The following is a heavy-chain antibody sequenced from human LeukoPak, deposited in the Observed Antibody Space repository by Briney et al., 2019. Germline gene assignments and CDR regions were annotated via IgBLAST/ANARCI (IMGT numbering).Heavy chain of an antibody. CDR3: ARGRYQLDY. V-gene: IGHV4-59*01. CDR2: VYYSGNT. CDR1: GGSYY. Sequence: SETLSLTCTISGGSYYWSWIRQPPGKGLEWIGFVYYSGNTNYNPSLKSRVTISLDTSKNQFSLKLRSVTTADTAVYYCARGRYQLDYWGQGTLVTVSS. J-gene: IGHJ4*02. D-gene: IGHD2-2*01.